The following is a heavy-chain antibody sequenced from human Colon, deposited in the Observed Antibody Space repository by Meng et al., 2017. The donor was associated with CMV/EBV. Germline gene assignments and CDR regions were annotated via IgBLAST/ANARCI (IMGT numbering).Heavy chain of an antibody. Sequence: SVKVSCKASGCTFSSYAISWVRQAPGQGLEWMGGIIPIFGTANYAQKFQGRVTITTDESTSTAYMELSSLRSEDTAVYYCASTTKAEPSRNMVVTPFGWFDPWGQGTLVTVSS. D-gene: IGHD4-23*01. J-gene: IGHJ5*02. V-gene: IGHV1-69*05. CDR2: IIPIFGTA. CDR3: ASTTKAEPSRNMVVTPFGWFDP. CDR1: GCTFSSYA.